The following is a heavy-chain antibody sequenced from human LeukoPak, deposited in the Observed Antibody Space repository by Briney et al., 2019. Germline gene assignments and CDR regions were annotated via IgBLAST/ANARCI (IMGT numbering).Heavy chain of an antibody. Sequence: SETLSLTCVVYGVSFIDYYWTWIRQPPGKGLEWIGEINHSGSTSYNPSLRSRVTISVDTSRNQFSLNMRSVTAADTAVYSWSASAPTDS. CDR1: GVSFIDYY. D-gene: IGHD3-3*01. J-gene: IGHJ5*01. V-gene: IGHV4-34*01. CDR3: SASAPTDS. CDR2: INHSGST.